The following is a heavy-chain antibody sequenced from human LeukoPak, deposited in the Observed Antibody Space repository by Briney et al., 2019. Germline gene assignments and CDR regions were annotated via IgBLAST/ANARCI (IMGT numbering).Heavy chain of an antibody. CDR2: IYYSGST. D-gene: IGHD3-3*01. CDR1: GGSISSSSYD. Sequence: SETLSLTCTVSGGSISSSSYDWGWIRQPPGKGLEWIGSIYYSGSTYYNPSLKSRVTISVDTSKNQFSLKLSSVTAADTAVYYCARQRDFWSGYYFDYWGQGTLVTVSS. V-gene: IGHV4-39*01. CDR3: ARQRDFWSGYYFDY. J-gene: IGHJ4*02.